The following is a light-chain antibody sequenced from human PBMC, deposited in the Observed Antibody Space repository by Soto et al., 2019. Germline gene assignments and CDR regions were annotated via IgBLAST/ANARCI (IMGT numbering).Light chain of an antibody. J-gene: IGKJ2*01. CDR3: QQSYSTPRT. Sequence: DIQMTQSPSSLSASVGDRVTITCRASQSISNYLNWYQQKPGKAPKLLIYAASSLQSGVPSRFSGSGSGTNYTLTISSLQPEDFATDYCQQSYSTPRTCGQGTNLEIK. CDR1: QSISNY. CDR2: AAS. V-gene: IGKV1-39*01.